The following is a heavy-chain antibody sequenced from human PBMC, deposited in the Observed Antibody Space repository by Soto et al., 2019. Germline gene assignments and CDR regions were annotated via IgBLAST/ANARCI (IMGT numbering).Heavy chain of an antibody. Sequence: GASVKVSCKASGYTFTVYYMHWVRQAPGQGLEWMGWINPNSGGTNYAQKFQGRVTMTRDTSISTAYMELSRLRSDDTAVYYCATRVYGDYAFGYWGQGTLVTVSS. J-gene: IGHJ4*02. CDR2: INPNSGGT. CDR3: ATRVYGDYAFGY. CDR1: GYTFTVYY. D-gene: IGHD4-17*01. V-gene: IGHV1-2*02.